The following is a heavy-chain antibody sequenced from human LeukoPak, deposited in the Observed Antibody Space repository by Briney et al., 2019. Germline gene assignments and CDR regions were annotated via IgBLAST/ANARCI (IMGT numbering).Heavy chain of an antibody. J-gene: IGHJ4*02. D-gene: IGHD3-3*01. CDR3: ASHDFWSGYYTV. CDR1: GGSISSYY. Sequence: PSETLSLTCTVSGGSISSYYWSWIRQPAGKGLEWIGRIYTSGSTNYNPSLKSRVTMSVDTSKSQFSLKLSSVTAADTAVYYCASHDFWSGYYTVWGQGTLVTVSS. V-gene: IGHV4-4*07. CDR2: IYTSGST.